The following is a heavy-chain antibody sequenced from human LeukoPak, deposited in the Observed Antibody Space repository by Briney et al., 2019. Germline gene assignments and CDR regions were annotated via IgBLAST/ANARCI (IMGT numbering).Heavy chain of an antibody. CDR1: GYTFTSYY. D-gene: IGHD2-2*01. V-gene: IGHV1-46*01. CDR3: ARVHTASVGYCSSTSCSHFDY. Sequence: ASVKVSCKASGYTFTSYYMHWVRQAPGQGLEWMGIINPSGGSTSYAQKFQGRVTMTRDTSTSTAYMELSRLRSDDTAVYYCARVHTASVGYCSSTSCSHFDYWGQGTLVTVSS. CDR2: INPSGGST. J-gene: IGHJ4*02.